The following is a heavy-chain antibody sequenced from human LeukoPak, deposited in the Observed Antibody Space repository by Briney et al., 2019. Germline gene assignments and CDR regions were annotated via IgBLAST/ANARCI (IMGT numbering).Heavy chain of an antibody. V-gene: IGHV4-34*01. J-gene: IGHJ4*02. CDR2: INHSGST. D-gene: IGHD3-10*01. CDR3: ARLRSFGESNVDY. CDR1: GGSFSGYY. Sequence: RPSETLSLTCAVYGGSFSGYYWSWIRQPPGKGLEWIGEINHSGSTNYNPSLKSRVTISVDTSKNQFSLKLSSVTAADTAVYYCARLRSFGESNVDYWGQGTLVTVSS.